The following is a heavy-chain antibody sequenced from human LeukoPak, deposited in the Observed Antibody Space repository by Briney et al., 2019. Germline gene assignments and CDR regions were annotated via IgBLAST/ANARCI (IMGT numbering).Heavy chain of an antibody. Sequence: GGSLRLSCAASGFTFSSYTMSWVRQAPGKGLEWVSSITSDSSIHYADSVKGRFTISRDNAKNSLYLQMNSLRVDDTAVYYCARVPEYMDLLILYSTTPDYWGQGTLVTVSS. CDR1: GFTFSSYT. D-gene: IGHD3-9*01. CDR2: ITSDSSI. J-gene: IGHJ4*02. CDR3: ARVPEYMDLLILYSTTPDY. V-gene: IGHV3-21*01.